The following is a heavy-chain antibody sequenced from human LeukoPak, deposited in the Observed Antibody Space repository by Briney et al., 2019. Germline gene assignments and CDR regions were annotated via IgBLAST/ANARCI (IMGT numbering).Heavy chain of an antibody. CDR2: ISGSGGST. CDR1: GFTFSSYA. V-gene: IGHV3-23*01. CDR3: AKEGSSGWVYYYYYGMGV. D-gene: IGHD6-19*01. Sequence: PGGSLRLSCAASGFTFSSYAISWVREAPGKGLEWVSAISGSGGSTYCADSVKGRFTISRDNSKNTLYLQMNSLRAEDTAVYYCAKEGSSGWVYYYYYGMGVWGQGTKVTVSS. J-gene: IGHJ6*02.